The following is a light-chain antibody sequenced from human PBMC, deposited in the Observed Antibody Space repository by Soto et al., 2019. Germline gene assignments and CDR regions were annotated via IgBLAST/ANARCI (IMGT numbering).Light chain of an antibody. CDR2: WAS. J-gene: IGKJ1*01. CDR3: QQYYSTPWT. Sequence: DLVMTPSPDSLAVSLGERATINCKSSQSFLYSSNNKNYLAWYQQKPGQPPKLLIYWASTRESGVPDRFSGSGSGTDFTLTISSLQAEDVAVYYCQQYYSTPWTFGQGTKVDIK. CDR1: QSFLYSSNNKNY. V-gene: IGKV4-1*01.